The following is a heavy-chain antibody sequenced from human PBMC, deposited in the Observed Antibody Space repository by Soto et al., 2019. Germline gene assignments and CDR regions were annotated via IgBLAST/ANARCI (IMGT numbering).Heavy chain of an antibody. V-gene: IGHV1-2*02. J-gene: IGHJ5*01. D-gene: IGHD6-25*01. CDR1: GYTFTDYH. CDR2: INANNGGA. Sequence: QVQLVQSGDEVKNPGASVKVSCKPSGYTFTDYHIHWVRQAPGQGLEFMGWINANNGGAGSAQQFQGRLTVTRDTSISTVDMEISNLRSDDTAVYFCARAGGSDSLAPNNNGFDTWGPGTRFTFS. CDR3: ARAGGSDSLAPNNNGFDT.